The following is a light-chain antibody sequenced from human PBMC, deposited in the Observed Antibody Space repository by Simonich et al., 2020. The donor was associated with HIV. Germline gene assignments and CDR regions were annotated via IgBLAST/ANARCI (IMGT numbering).Light chain of an antibody. CDR2: WAS. CDR1: QTLSYISNNKKY. Sequence: DIVMTQSPDSLAVSLGERATINCKSSQTLSYISNNKKYLAWYQQKPGQPPKLLISWASTREFGVPDRFSGSGSGTDFTLTISSLQAEDVAIYYCQQYYTTPPTFGGGTKVEIK. V-gene: IGKV4-1*01. J-gene: IGKJ4*01. CDR3: QQYYTTPPT.